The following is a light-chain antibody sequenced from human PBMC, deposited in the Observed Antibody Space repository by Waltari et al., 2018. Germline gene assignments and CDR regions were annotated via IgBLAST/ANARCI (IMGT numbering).Light chain of an antibody. Sequence: QSVLTPPPSVSAAPGQTATISCSGGSSNIGINYVSWYQQLPGTAPKLIIYDTDRRPSGIPARFSGSKSGTSATLVITGLQTGDEAEYYCGTWDSGLSGGLFGTGTKVIVL. J-gene: IGLJ1*01. V-gene: IGLV1-51*01. CDR3: GTWDSGLSGGL. CDR2: DTD. CDR1: SSNIGINY.